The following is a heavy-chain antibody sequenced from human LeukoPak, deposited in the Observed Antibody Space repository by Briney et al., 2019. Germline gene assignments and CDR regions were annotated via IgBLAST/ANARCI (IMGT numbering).Heavy chain of an antibody. J-gene: IGHJ4*02. CDR2: ISAYNGNT. CDR3: ARVSYGDYVWGHMN. Sequence: ASVKVSCKASGYTFTSYGISWVRQAPGQGLEWMGWISAYNGNTNYAQKLQGRVTMTTDTSTSTAYMELRSLRSDDTAVYYCARVSYGDYVWGHMNWGQGTLVTVSS. D-gene: IGHD4-17*01. V-gene: IGHV1-18*01. CDR1: GYTFTSYG.